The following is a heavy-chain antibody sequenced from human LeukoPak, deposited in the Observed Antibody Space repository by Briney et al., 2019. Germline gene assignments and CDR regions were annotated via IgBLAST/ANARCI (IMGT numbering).Heavy chain of an antibody. D-gene: IGHD3-22*01. Sequence: GGSLRLSCAASGFTFNNYWMTWVRQAPGKGLEWVANIKQDGSEEYYVDSVKGRFTISRDNAKNSLYLQMNSLRAEDTAVYYCAREVVGMIVVVNSFDYWGQGTLVTVSS. J-gene: IGHJ4*02. CDR3: AREVVGMIVVVNSFDY. CDR1: GFTFNNYW. V-gene: IGHV3-7*01. CDR2: IKQDGSEE.